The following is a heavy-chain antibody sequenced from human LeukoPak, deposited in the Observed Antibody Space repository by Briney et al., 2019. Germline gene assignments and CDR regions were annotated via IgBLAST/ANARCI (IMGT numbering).Heavy chain of an antibody. CDR3: ARERITMLGGLTFPLFDY. CDR1: GYTFTDYY. CDR2: INPNGGAT. J-gene: IGHJ4*02. Sequence: GASVKVSCKASGYTFTDYYLHWVRQAPGQGLECIGRINPNGGATNYAQKFQGRVTMARDTSISTAYMDLGRLRSDDTAVYYCARERITMLGGLTFPLFDYWGQGTLVTVSS. V-gene: IGHV1-2*06. D-gene: IGHD3-10*01.